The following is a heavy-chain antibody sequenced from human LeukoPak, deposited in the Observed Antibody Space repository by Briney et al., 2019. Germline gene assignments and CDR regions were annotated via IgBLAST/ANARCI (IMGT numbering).Heavy chain of an antibody. CDR2: ISYDGSNK. J-gene: IGHJ6*02. Sequence: GGSLRLSCAASGFTFSSYAMHWVRQAPGKGLEWVAVISYDGSNKYYADSVKGQFTVSRDNSKNTLYLQMDSLRAEDTAVYYCARDGSRGDGYNLSYYYYYGMDVWGQGTTVTVSS. CDR1: GFTFSSYA. V-gene: IGHV3-30-3*01. D-gene: IGHD5-24*01. CDR3: ARDGSRGDGYNLSYYYYYGMDV.